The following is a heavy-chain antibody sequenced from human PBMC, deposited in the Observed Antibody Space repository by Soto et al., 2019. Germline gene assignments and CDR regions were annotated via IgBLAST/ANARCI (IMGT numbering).Heavy chain of an antibody. CDR1: PFTFRSSS. CDR2: ISYDGSKE. V-gene: IGHV3-30*09. J-gene: IGHJ4*02. D-gene: IGHD2-15*01. Sequence: QPGGSLRLSCAASPFTFRSSSMHWVRQAPGKGLEWVTSISYDGSKESYADSVKGRFAVSRDNSKNTLYLQMNSLRPEDTAVYYCARYCNGGACYSASLDYWGRGTQVTVSS. CDR3: ARYCNGGACYSASLDY.